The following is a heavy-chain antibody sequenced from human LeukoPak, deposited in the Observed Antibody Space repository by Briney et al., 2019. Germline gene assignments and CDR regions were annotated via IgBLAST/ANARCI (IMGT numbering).Heavy chain of an antibody. CDR3: ARDGNSGYDYYYYYGMDV. V-gene: IGHV1-18*04. CDR2: ISAYNGNT. CDR1: GYTFTSYG. D-gene: IGHD5-12*01. J-gene: IGHJ6*04. Sequence: VSVKVSWKASGYTFTSYGISWVRQAPGQGLEWMGWISAYNGNTNYAQKLQGRVTMTTDTSTSTAYMELRSLRSDDTAVYYCARDGNSGYDYYYYYGMDVWGKGTTVTVSS.